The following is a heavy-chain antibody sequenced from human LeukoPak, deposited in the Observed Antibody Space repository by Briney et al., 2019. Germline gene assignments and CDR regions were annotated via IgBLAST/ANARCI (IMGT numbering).Heavy chain of an antibody. CDR3: ARDRRDGDYVDP. J-gene: IGHJ5*02. V-gene: IGHV1-2*06. Sequence: ASVKVSCKASGYTFTSYGISWVRQAPGQGLEWMGRINPNSGGTNYAQKFQGRVTMTRDTSISTAYMELSRLRSDDTAVYYCARDRRDGDYVDPWGQGTLVTVSS. CDR2: INPNSGGT. D-gene: IGHD4-17*01. CDR1: GYTFTSYG.